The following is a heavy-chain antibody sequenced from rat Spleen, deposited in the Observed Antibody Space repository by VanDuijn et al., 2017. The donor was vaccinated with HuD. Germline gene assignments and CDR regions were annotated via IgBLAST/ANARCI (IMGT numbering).Heavy chain of an antibody. D-gene: IGHD1-10*01. Sequence: EVQLVETGGGLVQPGRSLKLSCVASGFTFSSYWMTWIRQAPGKGLEWVASISNTGGSTYYPDSVKGRFTISRDNAKSTLYLQMNSLRSEDTATYYCTRDEAITAAYWGQGTLVTVSS. V-gene: IGHV5-31*01. J-gene: IGHJ3*01. CDR1: GFTFSSYW. CDR2: ISNTGGST. CDR3: TRDEAITAAY.